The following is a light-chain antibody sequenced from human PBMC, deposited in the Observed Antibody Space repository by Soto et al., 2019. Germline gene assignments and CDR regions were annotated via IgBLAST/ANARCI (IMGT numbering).Light chain of an antibody. Sequence: EIVSTLSPGTLSLSPGERATLSCRASQSVSSSYLAWYQQKPGQAPRLLIYGASSRATGIPDRFSGSGSGTDFTLTISRLEPEDFAVYYCQQYGSSFGQGTRLEIK. V-gene: IGKV3-20*01. CDR2: GAS. CDR3: QQYGSS. CDR1: QSVSSSY. J-gene: IGKJ5*01.